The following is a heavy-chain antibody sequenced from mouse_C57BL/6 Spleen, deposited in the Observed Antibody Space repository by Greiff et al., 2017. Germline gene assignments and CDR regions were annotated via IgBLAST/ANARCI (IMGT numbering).Heavy chain of an antibody. CDR1: GYTFTSYW. J-gene: IGHJ1*03. V-gene: IGHV1-7*01. D-gene: IGHD1-1*01. CDR2: INPSSGYT. Sequence: QVHVKQSGAELAKPGASVKLSCKASGYTFTSYWMHWVKQRPGQGLEWIGYINPSSGYTKYNQKFKDKATLTADKSSSTAYMQLSSLTYEDSAVYYCARSGVVADWYFDVWGTGTTVTVSS. CDR3: ARSGVVADWYFDV.